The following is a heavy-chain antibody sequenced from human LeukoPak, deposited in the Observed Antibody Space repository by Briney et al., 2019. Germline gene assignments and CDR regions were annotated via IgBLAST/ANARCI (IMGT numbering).Heavy chain of an antibody. D-gene: IGHD4-17*01. CDR3: ARPYGVTTGGDAFDI. J-gene: IGHJ3*02. CDR2: FDPEDGEI. Sequence: ASVKVSCKVSGYTLTELSMHWVRQAPGKGLEWMGGFDPEDGEIIYAQKFQGRVTMTEDTSTDTAYMELSSLRSEDTAVYYCARPYGVTTGGDAFDIWAKGQWSPSLQ. CDR1: GYTLTELS. V-gene: IGHV1-24*01.